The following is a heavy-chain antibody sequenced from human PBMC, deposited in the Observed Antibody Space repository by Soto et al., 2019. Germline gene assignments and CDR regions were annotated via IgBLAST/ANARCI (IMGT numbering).Heavy chain of an antibody. V-gene: IGHV1-18*01. Sequence: QVQLVQSGAEVKEPGASVKVACKASGYTFTSYGISWVRQAPGQGLEWMGWISDNNGNTNYAQNLQGIVTMTTDTSTTTAYMELKNLRSDDTAVYFCARDRSNSEYWGQVTLVTVSS. CDR1: GYTFTSYG. D-gene: IGHD6-13*01. CDR3: ARDRSNSEY. J-gene: IGHJ4*02. CDR2: ISDNNGNT.